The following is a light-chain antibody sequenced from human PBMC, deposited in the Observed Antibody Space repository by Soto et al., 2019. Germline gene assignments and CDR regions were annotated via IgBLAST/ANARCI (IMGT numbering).Light chain of an antibody. CDR1: QSVSIW. V-gene: IGKV1-5*03. CDR3: HQYDIYPVT. J-gene: IGKJ4*01. CDR2: KAS. Sequence: DIQMTQSPSTLSASVGDRVTITCRASQSVSIWLAWYQQKPGKAPKLLIHKASTLENGVPPRFSGSGSGTHFTLTISSLQPDDFATYYCHQYDIYPVTFGGGTKVEIK.